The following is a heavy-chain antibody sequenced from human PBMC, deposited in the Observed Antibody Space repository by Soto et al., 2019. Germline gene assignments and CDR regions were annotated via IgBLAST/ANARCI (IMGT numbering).Heavy chain of an antibody. CDR3: ARDDQGNWGYGLDH. J-gene: IGHJ4*02. Sequence: KTSETLSLTCTVSGGSFRSDDYYWNWVRQPPGQDLEWIGYIDYSGHSYYNPSLKSRVTISVDTTKMHFSLRLSSVTAADTAVYYCARDDQGNWGYGLDHWGQGTMVT. CDR1: GGSFRSDDYY. D-gene: IGHD7-27*01. CDR2: IDYSGHS. V-gene: IGHV4-30-4*01.